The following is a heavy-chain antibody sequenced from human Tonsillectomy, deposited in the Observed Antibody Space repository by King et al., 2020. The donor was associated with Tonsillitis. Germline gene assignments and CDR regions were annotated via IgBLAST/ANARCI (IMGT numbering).Heavy chain of an antibody. CDR3: ARDSGSSSVGGVDY. Sequence: VQLQQWGAGLLKPSETLSLTCAVYGGSFSGYYWSWIRQPPGKGLEWIGQINQRGSTNYNPSLKSRLTISVDTSKNQFSLKLSSVTAADTAVYYCARDSGSSSVGGVDYWGQGTLVTVSS. J-gene: IGHJ4*02. D-gene: IGHD6-6*01. V-gene: IGHV4-34*01. CDR1: GGSFSGYY. CDR2: INQRGST.